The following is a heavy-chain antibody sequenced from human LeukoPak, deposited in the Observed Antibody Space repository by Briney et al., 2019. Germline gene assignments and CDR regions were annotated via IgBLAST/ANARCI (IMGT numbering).Heavy chain of an antibody. D-gene: IGHD3-10*01. CDR3: ARDRLNGSGSYSY. CDR2: INPNSGGT. Sequence: ASVKVSCKASGGTFSSYAISWVRQAPGQGLEWMGWINPNSGGTNYAQKFQGRVTMTRDTSISTAYMELSRLRSDDTAVYYCARDRLNGSGSYSYWGQGTLVTVSS. J-gene: IGHJ4*02. CDR1: GGTFSSYA. V-gene: IGHV1-2*02.